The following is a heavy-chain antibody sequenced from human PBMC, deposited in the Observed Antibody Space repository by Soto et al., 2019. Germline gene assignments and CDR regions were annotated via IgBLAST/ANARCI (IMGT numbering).Heavy chain of an antibody. Sequence: QVQLVQSGAEVKKPGSSVKVSCKASGGTFNTYNINWVRQAPGQGLEWMGGILPIFGTTNYEQRFQGRVTITADDSTSTAYMELSSLRSEDTAVYYCARDETGDSYYYYCGMDVWGQGTTVTVTS. CDR1: GGTFNTYN. J-gene: IGHJ6*02. D-gene: IGHD7-27*01. CDR3: ARDETGDSYYYYCGMDV. V-gene: IGHV1-69*01. CDR2: ILPIFGTT.